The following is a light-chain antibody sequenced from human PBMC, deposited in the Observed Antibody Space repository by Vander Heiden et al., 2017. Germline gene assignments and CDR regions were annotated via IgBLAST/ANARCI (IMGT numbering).Light chain of an antibody. CDR1: QSISSW. CDR2: DAS. J-gene: IGKJ4*01. CDR3: QQENSYSNT. Sequence: DIQMTQSPSTLSASVGDRVTITCRASQSISSWLAWYQQKPGKAPKLLIYDASSLESGVPSRFSGSGSGTEFTLTISSLQPDDFATYYCQQENSYSNTFGGGTKVEIK. V-gene: IGKV1-5*01.